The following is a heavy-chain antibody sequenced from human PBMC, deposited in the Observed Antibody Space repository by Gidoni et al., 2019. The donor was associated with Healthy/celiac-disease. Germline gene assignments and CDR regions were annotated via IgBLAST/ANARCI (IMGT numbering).Heavy chain of an antibody. V-gene: IGHV3-49*03. D-gene: IGHD2-21*02. CDR2: IRSKAYGGTT. Sequence: EVQLVESGGGLVQPGRSLRLSCTASGFTFGDSAIRWFRQAPGKGLGWVGFIRSKAYGGTTEYAASVKGRFTISRDDSKSIAYLQMNSLKTEDTAVYYSTRGGGGCGGDCYHPIGPPEKNFDYWGQGTLVTVSS. CDR1: GFTFGDSA. CDR3: TRGGGGCGGDCYHPIGPPEKNFDY. J-gene: IGHJ4*02.